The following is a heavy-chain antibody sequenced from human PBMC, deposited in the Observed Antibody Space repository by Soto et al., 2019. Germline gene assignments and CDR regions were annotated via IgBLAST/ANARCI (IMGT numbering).Heavy chain of an antibody. D-gene: IGHD2-21*02. J-gene: IGHJ6*02. CDR2: ISYDGSNK. CDR1: GFPFSSYG. V-gene: IGHV3-30*18. CDR3: AKLREGLHYYYYGMDV. Sequence: GGSLRLSCAASGFPFSSYGMHWVRQAPGKGLEWVAVISYDGSNKYYADSVKGRFTISRDNSKNTLYLQMNSLRAEDTAVYYCAKLREGLHYYYYGMDVWGQGTTVTV.